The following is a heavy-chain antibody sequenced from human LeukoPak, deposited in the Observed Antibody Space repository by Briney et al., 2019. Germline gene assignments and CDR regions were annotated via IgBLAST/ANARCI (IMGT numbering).Heavy chain of an antibody. CDR3: ARDRSSSWYGGWWFDP. J-gene: IGHJ5*02. CDR1: GGSISSYY. CDR2: IYTSGST. Sequence: SETLSLTCTVSGGSISSYYWSWIRQPAGKGLEWIGRIYTSGSTNYNPSLRSRVTMSVDTSKNQFSLKLSSVTAADTAAYYCARDRSSSWYGGWWFDPWGQGTLVTVSS. V-gene: IGHV4-4*07. D-gene: IGHD6-13*01.